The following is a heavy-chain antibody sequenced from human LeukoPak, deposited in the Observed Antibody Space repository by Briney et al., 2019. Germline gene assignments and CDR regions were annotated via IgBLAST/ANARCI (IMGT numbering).Heavy chain of an antibody. CDR1: GFTFSSYW. CDR3: ARESGIAAALDL. J-gene: IGHJ5*02. CDR2: INTDGSST. Sequence: GGSLRLSCAASGFTFSSYWMHWVRHAPGKGLVWVSRINTDGSSTSYADSVKGRFTISRDNAKNTLYLQMNSLRAEDTAVYYCARESGIAAALDLWGRGTLVTVSS. D-gene: IGHD6-13*01. V-gene: IGHV3-74*01.